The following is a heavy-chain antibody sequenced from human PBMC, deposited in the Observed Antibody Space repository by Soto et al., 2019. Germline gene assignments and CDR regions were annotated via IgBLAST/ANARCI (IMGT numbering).Heavy chain of an antibody. V-gene: IGHV3-53*04. D-gene: IGHD2-15*01. CDR1: GFTVSSNY. CDR3: ARYPLGYCSGGSCPGTFDI. CDR2: IYSGGST. J-gene: IGHJ3*02. Sequence: GGSLRLSCAASGFTVSSNYMSWVRQAPGKGLEWVSVIYSGGSTYYADSVKGRFTISRHNSKNTLYLQMNGLKAEDTAVYYCARYPLGYCSGGSCPGTFDIWGQGTMVTVSS.